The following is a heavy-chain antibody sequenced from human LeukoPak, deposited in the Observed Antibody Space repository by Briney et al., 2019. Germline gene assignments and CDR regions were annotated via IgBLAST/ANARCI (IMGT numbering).Heavy chain of an antibody. CDR2: ISYGGSNK. Sequence: GGSLRLSCEASGFSFSSYNMDWVRQAPGKGLEWVAVISYGGSNKYYADSVKGRFTISRDNPKNTLYPQMNSLRAEDTAVYYCARDSGYSGSYYVDYWGQGTLVTVSS. V-gene: IGHV3-30*04. J-gene: IGHJ4*02. CDR3: ARDSGYSGSYYVDY. CDR1: GFSFSSYN. D-gene: IGHD1-26*01.